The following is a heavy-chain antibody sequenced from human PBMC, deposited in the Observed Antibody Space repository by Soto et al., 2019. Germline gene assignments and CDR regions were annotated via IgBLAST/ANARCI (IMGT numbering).Heavy chain of an antibody. D-gene: IGHD3-22*01. V-gene: IGHV4-59*08. CDR2: IYYGGST. Sequence: SETLSLTCTVYVAYISRYYWSWIRQPPGKGLEWIGYIYYGGSTNYNPSLKSRVTISVDTSKHQCSLKLSSVTAADTAVYYCARHLLLYYYDSSGYYLRAAFDIWGQGTMVSVSS. J-gene: IGHJ3*02. CDR1: VAYISRYY. CDR3: ARHLLLYYYDSSGYYLRAAFDI.